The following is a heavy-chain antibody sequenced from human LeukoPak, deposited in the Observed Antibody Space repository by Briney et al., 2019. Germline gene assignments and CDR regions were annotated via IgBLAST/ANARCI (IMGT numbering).Heavy chain of an antibody. CDR1: GFTFSSSW. CDR2: ISGDGSTT. J-gene: IGHJ4*02. Sequence: GGSLRLSCAASGFTFSSSWMHWVRQAPGKGLEWVSGISGDGSTTAYADSVKGRFTLSRDNSRNTVWLQMDSLRVDDMGVYFCAKDEKPDGRWNIDHWGQGTLVTVSS. V-gene: IGHV3-NL1*01. D-gene: IGHD1/OR15-1a*01. CDR3: AKDEKPDGRWNIDH.